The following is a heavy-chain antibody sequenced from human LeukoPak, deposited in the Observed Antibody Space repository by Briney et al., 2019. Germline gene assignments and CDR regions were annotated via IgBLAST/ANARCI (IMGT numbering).Heavy chain of an antibody. Sequence: PSETLCLTCTDSGDSLNTYYSSCIRQTPGKELEWIGLVAFSVTSKYNPPPKRRVNIPIDTSKNQFSLALTSVTPADTAVYYCARVVRGVVTSNWFDPWGQGTLVSVSS. J-gene: IGHJ5*02. CDR3: ARVVRGVVTSNWFDP. D-gene: IGHD2-21*02. V-gene: IGHV4-59*01. CDR2: VAFSVTS. CDR1: GDSLNTYY.